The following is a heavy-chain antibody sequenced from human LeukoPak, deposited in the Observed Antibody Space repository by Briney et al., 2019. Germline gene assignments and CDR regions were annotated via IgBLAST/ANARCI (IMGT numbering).Heavy chain of an antibody. V-gene: IGHV3-74*01. Sequence: GGSLRLSCAASGFTFSSYWMHWVRQAPGKGLVWVSRINSDGSSTSYADSVKGRFTISRDNAKNTLYLQMNSLRAEDTAVYYCARGRGITVVRGVLFDYWGQGTLVTVSS. CDR2: INSDGSST. CDR3: ARGRGITVVRGVLFDY. CDR1: GFTFSSYW. J-gene: IGHJ4*02. D-gene: IGHD3-10*01.